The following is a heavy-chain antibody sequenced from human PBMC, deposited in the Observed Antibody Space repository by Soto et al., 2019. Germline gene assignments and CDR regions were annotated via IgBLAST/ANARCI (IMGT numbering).Heavy chain of an antibody. J-gene: IGHJ5*02. CDR2: INPSGGRS. CDR1: GYNFSTYY. D-gene: IGHD3-22*01. V-gene: IGHV1-46*01. Sequence: QVQLIQSGVEVRTPGASVKVSCQASGYNFSTYYMHWVRQAPGQGLEWMAIINPSGGRSVSAQKFQDRITITRGTSTETVYIELGSLTSDDTAVYYCARDNYYGGSGYTLDLWGHGTLVTVSS. CDR3: ARDNYYGGSGYTLDL.